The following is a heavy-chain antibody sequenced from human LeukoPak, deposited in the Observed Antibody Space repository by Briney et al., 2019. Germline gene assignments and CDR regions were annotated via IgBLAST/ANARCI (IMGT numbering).Heavy chain of an antibody. CDR2: ISISSSTI. CDR1: GVPLSSYS. CDR3: ARAREQYSSGSHYYFDY. Sequence: GGSLRLSCADSGVPLSSYSMNWVRQAPGKGLEWISYISISSSTIYYADSVKGRFTISRDNSKNTLYLQMNSLRVEDTAVYYCARAREQYSSGSHYYFDYWGQGTLVTVSS. V-gene: IGHV3-48*01. J-gene: IGHJ4*02. D-gene: IGHD3-10*01.